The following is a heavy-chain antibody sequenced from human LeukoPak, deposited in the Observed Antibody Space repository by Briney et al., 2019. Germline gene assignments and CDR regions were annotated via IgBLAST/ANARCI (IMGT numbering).Heavy chain of an antibody. J-gene: IGHJ4*02. CDR2: ISGVDGST. Sequence: GGSLRLSCAASGFTFSIYAMSWVRQAPGKGLEWVAAISGVDGSTYYADSVKGRFTISRDISKNTLYLQMNSLRAEDTAVYYCAKEGRSLQTYWGQGTLVTVSS. D-gene: IGHD5-24*01. CDR3: AKEGRSLQTY. CDR1: GFTFSIYA. V-gene: IGHV3-23*01.